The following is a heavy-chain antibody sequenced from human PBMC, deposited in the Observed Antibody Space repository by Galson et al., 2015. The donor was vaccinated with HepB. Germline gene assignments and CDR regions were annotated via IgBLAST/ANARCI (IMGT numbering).Heavy chain of an antibody. CDR1: GYTFTSYY. V-gene: IGHV1-46*01. CDR3: ARDRVLRRMYSSSSGSDYYYGMDV. Sequence: SVKVSCKASGYTFTSYYMHWVRQAPGQGLEWMGIINPSGGSTSYAQKFQGRVTVTRDTSTSTVYMELSSLRSEDTAVYYCARDRVLRRMYSSSSGSDYYYGMDVWGQGTTVTVSS. CDR2: INPSGGST. D-gene: IGHD6-6*01. J-gene: IGHJ6*02.